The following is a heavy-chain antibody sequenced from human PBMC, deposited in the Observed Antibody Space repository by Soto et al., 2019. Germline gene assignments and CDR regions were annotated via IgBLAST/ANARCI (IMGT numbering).Heavy chain of an antibody. Sequence: GGSLRLSCATSGFSFSGYWMHWVRQAPGKGLEWVSRINADGSSSEYVGSVKGRFSVSRDDATNTLHLQMNSLRVEDTAVYFCARIRADRDSAYALAYWGQGTLVTVSS. CDR3: ARIRADRDSAYALAY. CDR2: INADGSSS. D-gene: IGHD5-12*01. V-gene: IGHV3-74*01. CDR1: GFSFSGYW. J-gene: IGHJ1*01.